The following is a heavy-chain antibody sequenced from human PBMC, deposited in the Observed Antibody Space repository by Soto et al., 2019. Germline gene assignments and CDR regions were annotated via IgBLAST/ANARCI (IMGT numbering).Heavy chain of an antibody. CDR1: GFTFSSYA. J-gene: IGHJ4*02. Sequence: GGSLRLSCAASGFTFSSYAMSWVRQAPGKGLEWVSAISGSGGSTYYADSVKGRFTISRDNSKNTLYLQMNSLRAEDTAVYYCATSVADFDWLRLYFDYWGQGTLVTVSS. CDR2: ISGSGGST. CDR3: ATSVADFDWLRLYFDY. D-gene: IGHD3-9*01. V-gene: IGHV3-23*01.